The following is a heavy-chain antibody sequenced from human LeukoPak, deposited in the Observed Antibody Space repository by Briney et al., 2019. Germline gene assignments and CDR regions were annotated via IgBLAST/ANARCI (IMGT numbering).Heavy chain of an antibody. J-gene: IGHJ3*02. CDR2: IPSDGSYT. D-gene: IGHD4-17*01. CDR1: GFNFNSHG. Sequence: TGRSLRLSCAASGFNFNSHGMHWVRQAPGKGLEWVALIPSDGSYTYYADSVKGRFTISRDNSKNTLSLQMNSVRPDDTAVYYCAKDRYGDYGPFDNWGQGTMVTVSS. V-gene: IGHV3-30*18. CDR3: AKDRYGDYGPFDN.